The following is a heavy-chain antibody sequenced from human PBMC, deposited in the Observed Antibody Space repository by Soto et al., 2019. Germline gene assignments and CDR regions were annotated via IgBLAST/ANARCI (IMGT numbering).Heavy chain of an antibody. CDR3: TRYGISSSWSVPYYYYMDV. CDR1: GFTFSGSA. D-gene: IGHD6-13*01. V-gene: IGHV3-73*01. Sequence: EVQLVESGGGLVQPGGSLKLSCAASGFTFSGSAMHWVRQASGKGLEWVGRIRSKANSYATAYAASVKGRFTISRDDSKNTAYLQMNSLKTEDTAVYYCTRYGISSSWSVPYYYYMDVWGKGTTVTVSS. CDR2: IRSKANSYAT. J-gene: IGHJ6*03.